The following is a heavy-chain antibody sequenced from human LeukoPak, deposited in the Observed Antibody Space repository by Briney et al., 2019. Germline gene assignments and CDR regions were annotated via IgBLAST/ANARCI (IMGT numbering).Heavy chain of an antibody. Sequence: GGSLRLSCAASGFTFSNYAMSWVSQAPGKGLEWVSAISASGGSTYYADSVKGRFTISRDNSKNTLYLQMNSLRPEDTAVYYCAKDQYSSGWYYFDYWGQGTLVTVSS. D-gene: IGHD6-19*01. CDR2: ISASGGST. CDR3: AKDQYSSGWYYFDY. J-gene: IGHJ4*02. CDR1: GFTFSNYA. V-gene: IGHV3-23*01.